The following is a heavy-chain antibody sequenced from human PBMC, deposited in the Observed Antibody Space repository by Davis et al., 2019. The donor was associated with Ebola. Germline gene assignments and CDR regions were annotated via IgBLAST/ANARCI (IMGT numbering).Heavy chain of an antibody. J-gene: IGHJ2*01. CDR1: GYSFTSYW. Sequence: GESLKISCKGSGYSFTSYWIGWVRQMPGKGLEWMGIIHPGDSDTRYSPSFQGQVTISADKSISTAYLQWSSLKASDTAMYYCARRIVVAHWYFDLWGRGTLVTVSS. CDR2: IHPGDSDT. D-gene: IGHD3-22*01. V-gene: IGHV5-51*01. CDR3: ARRIVVAHWYFDL.